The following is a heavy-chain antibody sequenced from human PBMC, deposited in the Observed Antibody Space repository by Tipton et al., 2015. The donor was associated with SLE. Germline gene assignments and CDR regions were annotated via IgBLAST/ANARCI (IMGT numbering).Heavy chain of an antibody. D-gene: IGHD3-22*01. CDR1: GGSISSYY. CDR2: IYYSGST. Sequence: TLSLTCTVSGGSISSYYWSWIRQPPGKGLEWIGYIYYSGSTNYNPSLKSRVTISVDTSKNQFSLKLSSVTAADTAVYYCARSPPYYYDSSGLDYWGRGTLVTVSS. CDR3: ARSPPYYYDSSGLDY. V-gene: IGHV4-59*01. J-gene: IGHJ4*02.